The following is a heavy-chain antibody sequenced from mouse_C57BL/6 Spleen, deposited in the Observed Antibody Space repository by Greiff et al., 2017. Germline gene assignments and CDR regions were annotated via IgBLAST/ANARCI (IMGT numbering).Heavy chain of an antibody. Sequence: QVQLQQSGAELVMPGASVKLSCKASGYTFTSYWMHWVKQRPGQGLEWIGELDPSDSYTNYNQKFKGKSTLTVDKSSSTAYMQRSSLTSEDSAVYYCARVTTVVDSDYWGQGTTLTVSS. CDR1: GYTFTSYW. D-gene: IGHD1-1*01. J-gene: IGHJ2*01. CDR2: LDPSDSYT. V-gene: IGHV1-69*01. CDR3: ARVTTVVDSDY.